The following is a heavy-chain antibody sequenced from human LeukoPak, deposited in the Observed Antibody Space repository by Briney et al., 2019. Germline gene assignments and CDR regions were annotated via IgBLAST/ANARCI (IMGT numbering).Heavy chain of an antibody. CDR2: IYYSGST. J-gene: IGHJ5*02. D-gene: IGHD5-24*01. Sequence: PSETLSLTCTVSGGSISSSSYYWGWIRQPPGKGLEWIGSIYYSGSTYFNPSLKSRVTISVATSKNQFSLKLSSVTAADTAVYYCARWLHQPNWFDPWGQGTLVTVSS. CDR3: ARWLHQPNWFDP. CDR1: GGSISSSSYY. V-gene: IGHV4-39*01.